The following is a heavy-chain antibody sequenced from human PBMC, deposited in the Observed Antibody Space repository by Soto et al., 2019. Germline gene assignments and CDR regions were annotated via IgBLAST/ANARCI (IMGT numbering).Heavy chain of an antibody. CDR3: ARAAPVTMVRGVIWFDY. CDR2: INHSGST. V-gene: IGHV4-34*01. CDR1: GGSFSGYY. J-gene: IGHJ4*02. Sequence: QVQLQQWGAGLLKPSETLSLTCAVYGGSFSGYYWSWIRQPPGKGLEWIGEINHSGSTNYNPSLKRRVTISVDTSKNQFSLKLSSVTAADTAVYYCARAAPVTMVRGVIWFDYWGQGTLVTVSS. D-gene: IGHD3-10*01.